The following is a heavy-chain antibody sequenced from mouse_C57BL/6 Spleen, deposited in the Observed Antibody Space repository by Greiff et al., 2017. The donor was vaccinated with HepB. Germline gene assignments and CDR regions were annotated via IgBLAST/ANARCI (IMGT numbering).Heavy chain of an antibody. V-gene: IGHV1-64*01. D-gene: IGHD4-1*01. CDR3: ARRLTGFDY. CDR1: GYTFTSYW. Sequence: QVQLKQPGAELVKPGASVKLSCKASGYTFTSYWMHWVKQRPGQGLEWIGMIHPNSGSTNYNEKFKSKATLTVDKSSSTAYMQLSSLTSEDSAVYYCARRLTGFDYWGQGTTLTVSS. CDR2: IHPNSGST. J-gene: IGHJ2*01.